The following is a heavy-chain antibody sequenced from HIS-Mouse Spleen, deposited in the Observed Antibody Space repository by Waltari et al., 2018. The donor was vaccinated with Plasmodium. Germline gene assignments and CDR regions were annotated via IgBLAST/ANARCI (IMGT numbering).Heavy chain of an antibody. Sequence: QVQLQQWGAGLLKPSETLSLTCAVYGGSFSGYYWSWIRQPPGKGLAGIGEINHSGSTNYNPSLKRRVTISVDTSKNQFSLKLSSVTAADTAVYYCARGPGYSSGWYYFDYWGQGTLVTVSS. J-gene: IGHJ4*02. V-gene: IGHV4-34*01. CDR1: GGSFSGYY. D-gene: IGHD6-19*01. CDR3: ARGPGYSSGWYYFDY. CDR2: INHSGST.